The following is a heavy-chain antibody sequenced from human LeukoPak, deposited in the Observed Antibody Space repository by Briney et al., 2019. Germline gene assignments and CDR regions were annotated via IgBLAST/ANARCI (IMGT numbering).Heavy chain of an antibody. V-gene: IGHV4-59*01. D-gene: IGHD1-26*01. CDR3: ARDIGGSYYFHY. J-gene: IGHJ4*02. CDR1: GGSISNYY. CDR2: SDYSGST. Sequence: PSETLSLTCRVSGGSISNYYWSWIRQPPGKGLEWIGYSDYSGSTNYSPSLKSRVTISVDTSKKQFSLKLRSVTAADTAAYYCARDIGGSYYFHYWGQGTLVTVSS.